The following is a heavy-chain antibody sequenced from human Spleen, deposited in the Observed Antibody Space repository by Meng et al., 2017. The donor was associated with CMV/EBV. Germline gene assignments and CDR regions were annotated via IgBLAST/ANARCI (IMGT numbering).Heavy chain of an antibody. Sequence: CATSGFIFTSYAMTWVRQAPGKGLEWVSAISASADRTYYADSVKGRFTISRDNAKNSLYLQMNSLRAEDTAVYYCARGLVGARYFDYWGQGTLVTVSS. CDR3: ARGLVGARYFDY. CDR2: ISASADRT. D-gene: IGHD1-26*01. CDR1: GFIFTSYA. J-gene: IGHJ4*02. V-gene: IGHV3-23*01.